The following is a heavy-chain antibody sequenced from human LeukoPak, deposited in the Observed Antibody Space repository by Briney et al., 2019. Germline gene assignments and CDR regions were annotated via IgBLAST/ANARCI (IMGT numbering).Heavy chain of an antibody. CDR3: ARSERVKGIFDF. J-gene: IGHJ4*02. D-gene: IGHD1-1*01. V-gene: IGHV1-2*02. CDR2: LNPSTGGT. Sequence: ASVKVSCKASGYTFTVYYMHWVRQAPGQGLEWMGWLNPSTGGTDFAQKFQGRVTFTRDTSLTAAYMDLTSLSSDDTAVYYCARSERVKGIFDFWGQGTLVIVSS. CDR1: GYTFTVYY.